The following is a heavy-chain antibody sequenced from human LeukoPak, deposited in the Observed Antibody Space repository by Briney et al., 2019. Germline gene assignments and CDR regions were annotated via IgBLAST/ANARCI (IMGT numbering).Heavy chain of an antibody. CDR1: GGTFSSYA. Sequence: PMASVKVSCKASGGTFSSYAISWVRQAPGQGLEWMGGIIPIFGTANYAQKFQGRVTITADESTSTAYMELSSLRSEDTAVYYCATTPNTYYYDSSGYPDYWGQGTLVTVSS. V-gene: IGHV1-69*13. J-gene: IGHJ4*02. CDR2: IIPIFGTA. CDR3: ATTPNTYYYDSSGYPDY. D-gene: IGHD3-22*01.